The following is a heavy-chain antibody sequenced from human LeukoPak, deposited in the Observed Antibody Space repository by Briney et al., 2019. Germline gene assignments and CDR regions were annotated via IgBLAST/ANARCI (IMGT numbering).Heavy chain of an antibody. CDR1: GYTFTNYG. CDR3: ARDGYCSGGSCYAYYFDY. Sequence: ASVKVSCKASGYTFTNYGISWVRQAPGQGLEWMGWIITYNGNTNYAQRLQGRVTMTTDTSTSTAYMELRSLRSDDTAVYYCARDGYCSGGSCYAYYFDYWGQGTLVTVSS. J-gene: IGHJ4*02. D-gene: IGHD2-15*01. V-gene: IGHV1-18*01. CDR2: IITYNGNT.